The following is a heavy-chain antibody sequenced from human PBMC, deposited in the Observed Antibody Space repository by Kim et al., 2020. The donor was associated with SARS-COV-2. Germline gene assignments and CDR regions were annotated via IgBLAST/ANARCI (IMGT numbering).Heavy chain of an antibody. CDR3: AKHQLAYITSPHDY. D-gene: IGHD2-21*01. J-gene: IGHJ4*01. Sequence: AYSLTDRLTISRDNSKKTVYLQMKSLGAEETAVYYCAKHQLAYITSPHDYWGHGTLVTVSS. V-gene: IGHV3-33*03.